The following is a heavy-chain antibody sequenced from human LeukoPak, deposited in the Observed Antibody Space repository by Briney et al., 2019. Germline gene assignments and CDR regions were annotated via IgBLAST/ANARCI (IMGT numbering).Heavy chain of an antibody. J-gene: IGHJ5*02. V-gene: IGHV1-2*06. CDR3: ARGSVSAVSNCFDP. CDR2: INPNSGGT. D-gene: IGHD1-14*01. Sequence: SGKVSCKASGYTFTGYYMHWVRQAPGQGLEWMGRINPNSGGTNYAQKFQGRVTMTRDTSISTAYMELSRLRSDDTAVYYCARGSVSAVSNCFDPRGQGTLVTVSS. CDR1: GYTFTGYY.